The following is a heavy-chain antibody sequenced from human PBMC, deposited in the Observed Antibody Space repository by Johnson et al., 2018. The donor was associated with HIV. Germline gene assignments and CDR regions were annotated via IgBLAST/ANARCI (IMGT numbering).Heavy chain of an antibody. Sequence: VQLVESGGGVVRPGGSLRLSCAAFGFTFTNYCMDWVRQAPGKGLEYVSGINRNADTTFYADSVKGRFIISRDNSKNTLYLQMGSLRGEDMAVYYCVRRQYSTNWQVAFDVWGQGTMVTVSS. V-gene: IGHV3-64*07. J-gene: IGHJ3*01. CDR3: VRRQYSTNWQVAFDV. D-gene: IGHD6-13*01. CDR2: INRNADTT. CDR1: GFTFTNYC.